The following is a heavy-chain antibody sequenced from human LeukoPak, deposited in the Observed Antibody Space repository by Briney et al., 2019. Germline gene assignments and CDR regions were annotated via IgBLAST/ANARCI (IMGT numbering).Heavy chain of an antibody. J-gene: IGHJ4*02. CDR3: ARVLGGWNYFDY. CDR1: GYTFTGYY. CDR2: INPNSGGT. D-gene: IGHD6-19*01. V-gene: IGHV1-2*06. Sequence: ASVKVSCKASGYTFTGYYMHWVRQAPGQGREWMGRINPNSGGTNYAQKFQGRVTMTRDTSISTAYMELSRLRSDDTAVYYCARVLGGWNYFDYRGQGTLVTVSS.